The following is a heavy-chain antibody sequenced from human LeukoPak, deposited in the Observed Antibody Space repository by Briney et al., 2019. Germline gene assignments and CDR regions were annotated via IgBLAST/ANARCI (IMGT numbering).Heavy chain of an antibody. J-gene: IGHJ4*02. D-gene: IGHD3-9*01. Sequence: ASVKVSCKASGYTFTGYYMHWVRQAPGQGLEWMGRINPNSGGTNYAQKFQGRVTMTRDTSIGTAYMELSRLRSDDTAVYYCALGYYDILTGYYPGDWGQGTLVTVSS. V-gene: IGHV1-2*06. CDR3: ALGYYDILTGYYPGD. CDR2: INPNSGGT. CDR1: GYTFTGYY.